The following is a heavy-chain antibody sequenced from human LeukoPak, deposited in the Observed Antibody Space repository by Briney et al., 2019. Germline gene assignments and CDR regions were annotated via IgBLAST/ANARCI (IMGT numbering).Heavy chain of an antibody. CDR3: AKGAVVAATPASWFDP. CDR1: GFTFSSYA. J-gene: IGHJ5*02. CDR2: ISGSGGST. V-gene: IGHV3-23*01. D-gene: IGHD2-15*01. Sequence: TGGSLRLSCAASGFTFSSYAMSWVRQAPGKGLEWVSGISGSGGSTYYADSVKGRFTISRDNSKNTLYLQMNSLRAEDTAVYYCAKGAVVAATPASWFDPWGQGTLVTVSS.